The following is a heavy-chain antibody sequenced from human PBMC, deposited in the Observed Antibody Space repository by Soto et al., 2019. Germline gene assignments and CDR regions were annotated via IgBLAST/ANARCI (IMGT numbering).Heavy chain of an antibody. Sequence: PGGSLRLSCAASGFTFSSYSMNWVRQAPGKGLEWVSSISSSSSYIYYADSVKGRFTISRDNAKNSLYLQMNSLRAEDTAVYYCARDLMSYDSSLDYWGQGTQVTVSS. CDR1: GFTFSSYS. CDR3: ARDLMSYDSSLDY. J-gene: IGHJ4*02. V-gene: IGHV3-21*01. D-gene: IGHD3-22*01. CDR2: ISSSSSYI.